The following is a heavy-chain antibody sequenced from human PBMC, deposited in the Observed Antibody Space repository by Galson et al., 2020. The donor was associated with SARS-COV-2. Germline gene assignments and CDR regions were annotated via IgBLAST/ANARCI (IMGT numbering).Heavy chain of an antibody. CDR3: ARIRSDILTGYYFGFDY. J-gene: IGHJ4*02. V-gene: IGHV2-70*01. Sequence: SGPTLVKPTQTLTLTCTFSGFSLSTSGMCVSWIRQPPGKALEWPVLIDWDDDKYYSTSLKTRPTISKDTSKNQVVLTMTNMDPVDTATYYCARIRSDILTGYYFGFDYWGQGTLVTVSS. D-gene: IGHD3-9*01. CDR2: IDWDDDK. CDR1: GFSLSTSGMC.